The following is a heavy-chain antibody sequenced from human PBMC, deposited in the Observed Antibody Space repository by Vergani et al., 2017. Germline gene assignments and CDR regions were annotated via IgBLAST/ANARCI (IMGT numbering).Heavy chain of an antibody. V-gene: IGHV3-23*01. CDR2: LSASDRRT. CDR3: AKVGRTEVAGTFGAFDI. Sequence: EVQLLESGGDLVQPGGSLRLSCAVSGFTVSSHYMSWVRQAPGKGLEWVSTLSASDRRTHYADSVKGRFTISRDNSKNTLFLHMNSLRPEDTAVYYCAKVGRTEVAGTFGAFDIWGQGTMVTVSS. CDR1: GFTVSSHY. J-gene: IGHJ3*02. D-gene: IGHD6-19*01.